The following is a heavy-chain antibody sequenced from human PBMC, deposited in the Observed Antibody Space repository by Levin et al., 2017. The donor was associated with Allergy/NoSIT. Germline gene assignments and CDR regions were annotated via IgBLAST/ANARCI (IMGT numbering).Heavy chain of an antibody. V-gene: IGHV3-49*04. J-gene: IGHJ4*02. Sequence: GGSLRLSCTASGFTFGDYAMSWVRQAPGKGLEWVGFIRSKAYGGTTEYAASVKGRFTISRDDSKSIAYLQMNSLKTEDTAVYYCTSTRLYGDYRKFDYWGQGTLVTVSS. D-gene: IGHD4-17*01. CDR1: GFTFGDYA. CDR2: IRSKAYGGTT. CDR3: TSTRLYGDYRKFDY.